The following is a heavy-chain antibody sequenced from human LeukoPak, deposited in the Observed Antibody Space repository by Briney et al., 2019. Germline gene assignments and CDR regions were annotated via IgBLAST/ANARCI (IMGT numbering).Heavy chain of an antibody. V-gene: IGHV3-15*01. J-gene: IGHJ4*02. CDR1: GLTFSNVW. CDR2: IKSKTDGGTT. CDR3: STDLDY. Sequence: GGSLRLSCAVSGLTFSNVWMSWVRQAPGKGLEWVGRIKSKTDGGTTDYAAPVKGRFTISRDESKNTVHLQMNSLKSEDTALYYRSTDLDYWGQGTLVTVSS.